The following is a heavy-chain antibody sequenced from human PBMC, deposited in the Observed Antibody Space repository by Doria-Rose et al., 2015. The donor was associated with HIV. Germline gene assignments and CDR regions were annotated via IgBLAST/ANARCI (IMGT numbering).Heavy chain of an antibody. V-gene: IGHV1-8*02. CDR1: GYTFPNYD. J-gene: IGHJ5*02. CDR3: ARGRVGRYFDSCFDP. Sequence: QVQLVQSGAEVKEPGASVKVSCKAFGYTFPNYDINWVRQATGQGLEWMGWMNPNSGNTGYAQNFQGRVTMTRNTSISTAYMELNSLTSDDTAIYYCARGRVGRYFDSCFDPWGQGTQVTVSS. D-gene: IGHD3-9*01. CDR2: MNPNSGNT.